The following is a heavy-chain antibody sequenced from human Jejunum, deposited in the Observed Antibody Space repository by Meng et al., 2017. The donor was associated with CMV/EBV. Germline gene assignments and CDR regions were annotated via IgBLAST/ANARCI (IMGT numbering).Heavy chain of an antibody. V-gene: IGHV3-74*01. Sequence: TFSSHWMQWGRQGPGKGLVGVSGIGPGGSTTIYADSVKGRFTISRDNAKSTLYLQMNSLRAEDTSVYFCAGEHCGGGSCWTGFNIWGQGTTVTVSS. D-gene: IGHD2-15*01. J-gene: IGHJ3*02. CDR2: IGPGGSTT. CDR1: TFSSHW. CDR3: AGEHCGGGSCWTGFNI.